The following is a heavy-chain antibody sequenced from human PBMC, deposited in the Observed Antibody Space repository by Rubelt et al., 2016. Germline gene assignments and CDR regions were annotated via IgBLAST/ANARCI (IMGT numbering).Heavy chain of an antibody. Sequence: QVTLRESGPALVKPTQTLTLTCTFSGFSLTTSGMCVSWIRQFPGKALEWLARIDWDDDKFYSTSLQTRLTISKDTSKNQVVLKMTNMDPVETATYYCARTKKFGESTRYYFDYWGQGTLVTVSS. CDR1: GFSLTTSGMC. J-gene: IGHJ4*02. V-gene: IGHV2-70*17. D-gene: IGHD3-10*01. CDR2: IDWDDDK. CDR3: ARTKKFGESTRYYFDY.